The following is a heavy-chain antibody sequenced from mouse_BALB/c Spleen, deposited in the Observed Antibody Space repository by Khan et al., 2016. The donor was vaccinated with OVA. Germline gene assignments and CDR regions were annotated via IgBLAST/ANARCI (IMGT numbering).Heavy chain of an antibody. J-gene: IGHJ3*01. D-gene: IGHD2-14*01. CDR3: VRDGAYYMNDGWFAY. Sequence: QVQLKESGAELARPGTSMKMSCKASGYTFTSYTIHWIKQRPGQGLEWIGYINPSNGYTNYNQKFKDKATLTADKSSTTAYMQLSSLTSDDSAVYNCVRDGAYYMNDGWFAYWGQGTLVTVSA. V-gene: IGHV1-4*01. CDR2: INPSNGYT. CDR1: GYTFTSYT.